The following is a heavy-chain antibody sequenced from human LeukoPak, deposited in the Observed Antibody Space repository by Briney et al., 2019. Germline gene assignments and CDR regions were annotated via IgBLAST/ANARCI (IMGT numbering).Heavy chain of an antibody. J-gene: IGHJ4*02. CDR1: GGSISSYY. D-gene: IGHD4-17*01. V-gene: IGHV4-59*01. Sequence: SETLSLTCTVSGGSISSYYWSWIRQPPGKGLEWIGYIYYSGSTNYNPSLKSRVTISVDTSKNQFSLKLSSVTAADTAVYYCARDDYGDHLHDYWGQGTLVTVSS. CDR2: IYYSGST. CDR3: ARDDYGDHLHDY.